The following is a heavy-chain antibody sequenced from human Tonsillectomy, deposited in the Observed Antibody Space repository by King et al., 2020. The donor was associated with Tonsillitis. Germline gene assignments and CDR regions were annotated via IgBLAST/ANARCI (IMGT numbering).Heavy chain of an antibody. CDR2: HKSKNDGGTT. V-gene: IGHV3-15*01. CDR1: GFSFDNAW. CDR3: ATAVGATGMDY. D-gene: IGHD1-26*01. J-gene: IGHJ4*02. Sequence: VQLVESWGGLVNPGWSLRLFFEASGFSFDNAWVTWVRQAPWKGREWVCRHKSKNDGGTTDYAAPVKGRFTMARDDSKNTGYLQMNSVKTEDTGLYYCATAVGATGMDYWGQGTLVTVSS.